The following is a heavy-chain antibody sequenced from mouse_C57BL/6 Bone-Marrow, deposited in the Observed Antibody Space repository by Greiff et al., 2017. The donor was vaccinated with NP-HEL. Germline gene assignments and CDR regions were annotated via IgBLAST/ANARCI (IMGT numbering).Heavy chain of an antibody. Sequence: VKLMESGAELARPGASVKLSCKASGYTFTSYGISWVKQRTGQGLEWIGEIYPRSGNTYYNEKFKGKATLTADKSSSTAYMELRSLTSEDSAVYFCARTDDYDDWFAYWGQGTLVTVSA. CDR1: GYTFTSYG. J-gene: IGHJ3*01. CDR3: ARTDDYDDWFAY. CDR2: IYPRSGNT. D-gene: IGHD2-4*01. V-gene: IGHV1-81*01.